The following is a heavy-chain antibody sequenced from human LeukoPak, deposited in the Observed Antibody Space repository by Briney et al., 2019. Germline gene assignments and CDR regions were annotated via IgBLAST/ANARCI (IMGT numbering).Heavy chain of an antibody. D-gene: IGHD6-19*01. V-gene: IGHV4-59*01. CDR1: GGSISSYY. Sequence: SETLSLTCTVSGGSISSYYWSWIRQPPGKGLEWIGYIYYSGSTNYNPSLKSRVTISVDTSKNQFSLKLSSVTAADTAVYYCASCGRGWYLGYWGQGTLVTVSS. CDR3: ASCGRGWYLGY. J-gene: IGHJ4*02. CDR2: IYYSGST.